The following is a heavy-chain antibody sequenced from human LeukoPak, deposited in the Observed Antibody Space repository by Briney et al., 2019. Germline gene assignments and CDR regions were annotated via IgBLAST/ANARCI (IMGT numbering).Heavy chain of an antibody. CDR2: ISGSGGSR. CDR3: ARVIAAAGGTYFDY. V-gene: IGHV3-23*01. CDR1: GFTFSTYG. D-gene: IGHD6-13*01. Sequence: GGSLRLSCAASGFTFSTYGMSWVRQAPGKGLEWVSGISGSGGSRFYTDSVKGRFTISRDNSKNTLYLQMNSLRAEDTAVYYCARVIAAAGGTYFDYWGQGTLVTVSS. J-gene: IGHJ4*02.